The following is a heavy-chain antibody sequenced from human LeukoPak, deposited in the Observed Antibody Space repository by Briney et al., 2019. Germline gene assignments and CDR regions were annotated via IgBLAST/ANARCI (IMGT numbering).Heavy chain of an antibody. Sequence: GASVKVSCKVSGYTLTELSMHWVRQAPGKGLEWMGGFDPEDGETIYAQKFQGRVTMTEDTSTDTAYMELSSLRSEDTAVYYCATDRSMNYYYGMDVWDQGTTVTVSS. V-gene: IGHV1-24*01. D-gene: IGHD6-6*01. CDR2: FDPEDGET. CDR3: ATDRSMNYYYGMDV. CDR1: GYTLTELS. J-gene: IGHJ6*02.